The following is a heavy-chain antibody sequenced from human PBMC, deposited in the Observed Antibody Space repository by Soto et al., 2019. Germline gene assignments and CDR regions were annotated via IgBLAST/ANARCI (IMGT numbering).Heavy chain of an antibody. Sequence: GGSLRLSCAASGFTFSNYWMHWVRQGPGEGLVWVSHINSDGSSTNYADSVRGRFIISRDNAENTLYLQMNSLRAEDTAVYYCARDRSGPFDYWGQGTLVTVSS. J-gene: IGHJ4*02. CDR3: ARDRSGPFDY. CDR2: INSDGSST. V-gene: IGHV3-74*01. CDR1: GFTFSNYW.